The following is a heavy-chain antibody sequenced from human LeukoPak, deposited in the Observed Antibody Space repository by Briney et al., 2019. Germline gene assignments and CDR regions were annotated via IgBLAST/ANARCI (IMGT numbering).Heavy chain of an antibody. CDR3: AREGIAVGHDY. V-gene: IGHV1-2*02. CDR2: INPNSDGT. J-gene: IGHJ4*02. CDR1: GYTFTGYY. D-gene: IGHD6-19*01. Sequence: ASVTVSCKASGYTFTGYYMHWVRQAPGQGLEWMGWINPNSDGTNYAQKFQGRVTMTRDTSISTAYMELSSLRSDDTAVYYCAREGIAVGHDYWGQGTLVTVSS.